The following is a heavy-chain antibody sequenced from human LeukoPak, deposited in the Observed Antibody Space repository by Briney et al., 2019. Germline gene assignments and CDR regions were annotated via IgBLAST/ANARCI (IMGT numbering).Heavy chain of an antibody. D-gene: IGHD1-14*01. J-gene: IGHJ4*02. CDR1: GFTFSSYE. V-gene: IGHV3-48*03. CDR2: ISGSGTTI. Sequence: GGSLRLSCAASGFTFSSYEMNWVRQAPGKGLEWVSYISGSGTTIYYADSVKGRFTISRDNAKNSLYLQTNSLRAEDTAVYYCAREYNEFDYWGQGTLVTVSS. CDR3: AREYNEFDY.